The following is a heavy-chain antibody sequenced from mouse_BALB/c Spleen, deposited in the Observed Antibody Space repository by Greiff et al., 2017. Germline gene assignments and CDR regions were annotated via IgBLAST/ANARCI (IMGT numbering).Heavy chain of an antibody. D-gene: IGHD1-1*01. J-gene: IGHJ2*01. CDR3: NRGGSSYFDY. CDR1: GFNIKDYY. CDR2: IDPENGDT. V-gene: IGHV14-4*02. Sequence: EVKLVESGAELVRSGASVKLSCTASGFNIKDYYMHWVKQRPEQGLEWIGWIDPENGDTEYAPKFQGKATMTADTSSNTAYLQLSSLTSEDTAVYYCNRGGSSYFDYWGQGTTLTVSS.